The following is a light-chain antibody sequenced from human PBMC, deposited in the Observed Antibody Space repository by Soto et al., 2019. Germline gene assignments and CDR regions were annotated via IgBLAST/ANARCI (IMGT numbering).Light chain of an antibody. CDR3: QQYNNWPPIP. J-gene: IGKJ5*01. CDR1: QSLSSN. V-gene: IGKV3-15*01. CDR2: GAS. Sequence: EIVMTQSPATLSVSPGERATLSCRASQSLSSNLAWYQQKPGQAPRLLISGASTRATGIPARFSGSGSGTEFTLTISSLQSEDFAVYYCQQYNNWPPIPFGQGPRLKI.